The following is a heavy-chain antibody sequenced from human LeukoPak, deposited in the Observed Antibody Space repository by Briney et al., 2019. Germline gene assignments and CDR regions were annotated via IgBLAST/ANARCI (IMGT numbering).Heavy chain of an antibody. CDR3: AKSGGYGLIDY. V-gene: IGHV4-39*01. CDR2: IYYSGNT. J-gene: IGHJ4*02. D-gene: IGHD1-26*01. Sequence: SETLSLTCAVSGVSISGSGYYFGWIRQPPGKGLEWIGNIYYSGNTYYNASLESRVTISVDTSRNEFSLRLNSVTAADTAMYYCAKSGGYGLIDYWGQGTLVTVSS. CDR1: GVSISGSGYY.